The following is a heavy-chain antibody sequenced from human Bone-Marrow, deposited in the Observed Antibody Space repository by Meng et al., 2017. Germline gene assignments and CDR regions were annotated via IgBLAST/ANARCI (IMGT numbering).Heavy chain of an antibody. Sequence: ASVKVSCKASGYTFTNYYMHWVRQAPGQGLEWMGIINPSGGSTTYAQKFQGRVTMTRDTSMSTVYMELSSLRSEDTAVFYCAKGHRDIYGTKDSADAFDIWGQGTMVTVSS. J-gene: IGHJ3*02. CDR1: GYTFTNYY. CDR3: AKGHRDIYGTKDSADAFDI. CDR2: INPSGGST. D-gene: IGHD1-14*01. V-gene: IGHV1-46*01.